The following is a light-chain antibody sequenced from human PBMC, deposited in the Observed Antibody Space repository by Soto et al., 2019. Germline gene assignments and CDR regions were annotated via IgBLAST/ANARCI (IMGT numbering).Light chain of an antibody. CDR3: ATWDGSLPAEV. CDR1: SSNIGNNY. CDR2: DNN. V-gene: IGLV1-51*01. J-gene: IGLJ2*01. Sequence: QSVLTQPPSVSAAPGQKVTISCSGSSSNIGNNYVSWYQHLPGTAPKLLIYDNNKRPSGIPDRFSGSKSGTSGTLDINGLQTGDEADYYCATWDGSLPAEVFGGGTKLTVL.